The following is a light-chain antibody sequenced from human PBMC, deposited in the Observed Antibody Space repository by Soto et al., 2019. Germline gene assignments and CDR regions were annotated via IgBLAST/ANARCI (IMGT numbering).Light chain of an antibody. V-gene: IGKV3-20*01. J-gene: IGKJ4*01. CDR1: QSLSSDY. CDR2: GAS. Sequence: EIVLTQSPGTLSLSPGERATLSCRASQSLSSDYLSWYQQKPGQPPRLLIYGASYRATGIPDRFSGGGSGTDFTLTISRLEAEDFAVYYCKQYGSTPPVTFGGGTKVEIK. CDR3: KQYGSTPPVT.